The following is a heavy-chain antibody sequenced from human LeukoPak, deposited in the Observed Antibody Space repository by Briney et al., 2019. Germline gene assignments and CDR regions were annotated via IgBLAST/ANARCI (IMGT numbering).Heavy chain of an antibody. CDR3: ASGYSSSWYLGGYYFDY. CDR2: IIPILGIA. J-gene: IGHJ4*02. CDR1: GGTFSSYA. V-gene: IGHV1-69*04. Sequence: SVKVSCKASGGTFSSYAISWVRQAPGQGLEWMGRIIPILGIANYAQKFQGRVTITADKSTSTAYMELSSLRSEDTAVYYCASGYSSSWYLGGYYFDYWGQGTLVIVSS. D-gene: IGHD6-13*01.